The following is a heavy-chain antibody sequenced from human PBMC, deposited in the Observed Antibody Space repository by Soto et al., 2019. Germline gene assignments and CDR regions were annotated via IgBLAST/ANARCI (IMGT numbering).Heavy chain of an antibody. Sequence: GGSLRLSCAASGFTYSKYAMSLVRQAPGKGLEWVSSISVSGGNTYYADSVKGRFTVSRDNSKNTVSLQMNSLRAEDTAVYYCAKGAAALIAVAATAGDAFDIWGQGTVVTVSS. CDR1: GFTYSKYA. J-gene: IGHJ3*02. V-gene: IGHV3-23*01. CDR3: AKGAAALIAVAATAGDAFDI. D-gene: IGHD6-19*01. CDR2: ISVSGGNT.